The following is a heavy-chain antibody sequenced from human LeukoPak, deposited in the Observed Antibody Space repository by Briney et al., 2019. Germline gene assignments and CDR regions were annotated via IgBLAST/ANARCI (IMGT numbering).Heavy chain of an antibody. CDR3: ARDGRHRLHGYGGWFDP. J-gene: IGHJ5*02. V-gene: IGHV4-61*02. CDR1: GGTISSASYY. CDR2: IYTSGSY. Sequence: PAESLSLTCTASGGTISSASYYWIWIRQAAGMGLEWIGRIYTSGSYDYYAYLKRRVTISVDTTKNQFSLKLSSVTAADTAVYYCARDGRHRLHGYGGWFDPWGQGTLVTVSS. D-gene: IGHD4-23*01.